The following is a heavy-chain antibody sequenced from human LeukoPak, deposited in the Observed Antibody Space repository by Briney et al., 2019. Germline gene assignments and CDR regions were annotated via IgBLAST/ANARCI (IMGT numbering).Heavy chain of an antibody. V-gene: IGHV1-18*01. CDR3: ARDDGFCRGVACYGKFDY. CDR1: GYTFTSYG. Sequence: ASVKVSCKASGYTFTSYGISWVRQAPGQGLEWMGWISAYNGNTNYAQKLQGRVTMTRDTSISTAYMELSRLTSDDTAVYYCARDDGFCRGVACYGKFDYWGQGTLVTVSS. D-gene: IGHD2-15*01. CDR2: ISAYNGNT. J-gene: IGHJ4*02.